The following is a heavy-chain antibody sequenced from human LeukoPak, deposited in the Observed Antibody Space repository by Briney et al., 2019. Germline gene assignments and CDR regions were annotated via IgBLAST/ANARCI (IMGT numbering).Heavy chain of an antibody. Sequence: ASVKVSCKASGYTFTSYGISWVRQAPGQGLEWMGWISAYNGNTNYAQKLQGRVTMTTDTSTSTAYMELSSLRSEDTAVYYCARESIAVAGTGGSFYYYGMDVWGQGTTVTVSS. D-gene: IGHD6-19*01. V-gene: IGHV1-18*01. CDR2: ISAYNGNT. CDR3: ARESIAVAGTGGSFYYYGMDV. J-gene: IGHJ6*02. CDR1: GYTFTSYG.